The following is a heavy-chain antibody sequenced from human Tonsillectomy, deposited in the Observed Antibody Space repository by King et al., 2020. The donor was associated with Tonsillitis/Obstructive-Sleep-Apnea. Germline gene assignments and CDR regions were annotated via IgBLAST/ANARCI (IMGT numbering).Heavy chain of an antibody. CDR1: GYSFTSYW. V-gene: IGHV5-51*03. J-gene: IGHJ3*02. Sequence: VQLVESGAEVKKPGESLKISCTGSGYSFTSYWIGWVRQMPGKGLEWMGIIYPGDSDTIYSPSFQGQVTISADKSINTAYLQWSSLKASDTAIYYCARRECSSTSGYTGGGIRWRIMGAFDIWGQGTMVTVSS. CDR3: ARRECSSTSGYTGGGIRWRIMGAFDI. D-gene: IGHD2-2*02. CDR2: IYPGDSDT.